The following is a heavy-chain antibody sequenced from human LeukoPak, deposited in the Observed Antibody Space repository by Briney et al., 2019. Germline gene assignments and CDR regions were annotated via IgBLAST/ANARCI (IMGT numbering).Heavy chain of an antibody. CDR1: GGSISGGSYY. J-gene: IGHJ4*02. CDR2: IYTSGST. V-gene: IGHV4-61*02. Sequence: PSETLSLTCTVSGGSISGGSYYWSWIRQPAGKGLEWIGRIYTSGSTNYNPSLKSRVTISVDTSKNQFSLKLSSVTAADTAVYYCARDPYCSSTSCYNDYWGQGTLVTVSS. D-gene: IGHD2-2*02. CDR3: ARDPYCSSTSCYNDY.